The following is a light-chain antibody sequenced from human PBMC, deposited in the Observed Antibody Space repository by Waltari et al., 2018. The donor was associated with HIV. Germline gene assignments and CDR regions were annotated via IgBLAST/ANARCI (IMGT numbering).Light chain of an antibody. Sequence: QSVLTQPPSVSAAPGQTVTISSSGSSSTPANDYVSSYQHVPGAAPKLLIYDNNKRPSGIPDRFSGSKSGTSATLDITGLQTGDEADYYCGTWDPRLSVGVFGGGTKLTVL. CDR2: DNN. CDR1: SSTPANDY. CDR3: GTWDPRLSVGV. J-gene: IGLJ2*01. V-gene: IGLV1-51*01.